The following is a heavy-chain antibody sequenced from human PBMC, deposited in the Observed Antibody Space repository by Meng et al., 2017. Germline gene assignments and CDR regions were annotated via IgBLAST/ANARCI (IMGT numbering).Heavy chain of an antibody. D-gene: IGHD6-19*01. CDR3: ARDLINRQWLLQFDAFDI. Sequence: ASVKVSCKASGYTFTSYGISWVRQPPGQGLEWMGWISAYNGNTNYAQKLQGRVTMTTDTSTSTAYMELRSLRSDDTAVYYCARDLINRQWLLQFDAFDIWGQGTMVTVSS. CDR2: ISAYNGNT. CDR1: GYTFTSYG. V-gene: IGHV1-18*01. J-gene: IGHJ3*02.